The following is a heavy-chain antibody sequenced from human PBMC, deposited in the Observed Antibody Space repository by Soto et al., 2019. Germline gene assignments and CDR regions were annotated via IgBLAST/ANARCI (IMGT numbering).Heavy chain of an antibody. V-gene: IGHV3-48*02. J-gene: IGHJ4*02. CDR3: ARVIWSGYLTSDY. D-gene: IGHD3-3*01. CDR2: ISSSSNTI. CDR1: GFTFSTSS. Sequence: EVQLVESGGGLGQPGGSLRLSCVVSGFTFSTSSMNWVRQAPGKGLAWVSYISSSSNTIYADSVKGRFTISRDNAKNSLYLQMNSLRDEDTAVYYCARVIWSGYLTSDYWGQGTLVTVSS.